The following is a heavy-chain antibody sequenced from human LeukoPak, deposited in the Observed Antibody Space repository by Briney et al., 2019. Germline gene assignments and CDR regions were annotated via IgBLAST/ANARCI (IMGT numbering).Heavy chain of an antibody. CDR3: ARTGSTVTMLYPFDH. CDR2: IYYSGST. D-gene: IGHD4-17*01. Sequence: PSDTLSLTCTVSGGSIRSYYWSWIRQPPGKGLECIGYIYYSGSTNYNPSLKSRVSISVDTSKNQFSLKLSSVAAADAAVYYCARTGSTVTMLYPFDHWGQGTLVTVSS. V-gene: IGHV4-59*07. CDR1: GGSIRSYY. J-gene: IGHJ4*02.